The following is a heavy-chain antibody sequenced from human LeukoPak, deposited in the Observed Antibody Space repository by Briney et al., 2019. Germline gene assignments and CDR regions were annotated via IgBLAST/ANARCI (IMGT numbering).Heavy chain of an antibody. CDR3: ARHDPIVGTPDAFDI. V-gene: IGHV4-59*08. Sequence: PSETLSLTCTVSGVSISSYYWSWLRRPPGKGLEWIAYIYYSGSTDYNPSLKSRVTISLDTSKNQFSLKLSSVTAADTAVYYCARHDPIVGTPDAFDIWGQGTMVTVSS. CDR1: GVSISSYY. CDR2: IYYSGST. J-gene: IGHJ3*02. D-gene: IGHD1-26*01.